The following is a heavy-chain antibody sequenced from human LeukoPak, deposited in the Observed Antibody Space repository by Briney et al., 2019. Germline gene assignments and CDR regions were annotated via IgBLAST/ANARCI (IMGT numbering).Heavy chain of an antibody. D-gene: IGHD3-22*01. Sequence: GESLHISCQGSGYSFTSYWIGWVRQMPGKGLEWMGIIYPGDSDTRYSPSFQGQVTISADKSISTAYLQWSSLKASDTAMYYCARQLRDSSGYYYGGIDIWGQGTMVTVSS. CDR3: ARQLRDSSGYYYGGIDI. J-gene: IGHJ3*02. CDR1: GYSFTSYW. V-gene: IGHV5-51*01. CDR2: IYPGDSDT.